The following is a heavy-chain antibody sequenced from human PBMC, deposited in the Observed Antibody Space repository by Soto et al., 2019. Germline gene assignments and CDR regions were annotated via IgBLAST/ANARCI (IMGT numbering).Heavy chain of an antibody. D-gene: IGHD1-20*01. J-gene: IGHJ5*02. CDR1: GFTFSSHG. CDR3: VQAEVYSVTGTKGGMIA. Sequence: QVQLVESEGGVVQPGRSLRLSCAASGFTFSSHGMHWVRQAPGKGLEWVTFISYAGTDKYYADSVKGRFTTSRDNSKNTLDLQMNSLRAEDTAVYYCVQAEVYSVTGTKGGMIAWGQGTLVTVSS. CDR2: ISYAGTDK. V-gene: IGHV3-30*03.